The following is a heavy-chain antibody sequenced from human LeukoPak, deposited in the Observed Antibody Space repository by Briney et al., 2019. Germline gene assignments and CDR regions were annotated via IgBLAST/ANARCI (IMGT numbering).Heavy chain of an antibody. J-gene: IGHJ6*03. V-gene: IGHV1-69*13. CDR3: ARGYSSSSVYLTHYMDV. Sequence: SVKVSCKASGGTFSSYAISWVRQAPGQGLEWMGGIIPIFGTANYAQKFQGRVTITADESTSTAYMELSSLRSEDTAVYYCARGYSSSSVYLTHYMDVWGKGTTVTVSS. CDR2: IIPIFGTA. CDR1: GGTFSSYA. D-gene: IGHD6-6*01.